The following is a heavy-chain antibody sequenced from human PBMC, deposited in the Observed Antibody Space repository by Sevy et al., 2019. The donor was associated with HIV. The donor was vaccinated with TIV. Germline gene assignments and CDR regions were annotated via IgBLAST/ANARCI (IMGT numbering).Heavy chain of an antibody. CDR2: ISAYNGNT. V-gene: IGHV1-18*01. CDR3: ARDLGYCSSTSCFDYYYYGMDV. CDR1: GYTFTSYG. Sequence: ASVKVSYKASGYTFTSYGISWVRQAPGQGLEWMGWISAYNGNTNYAQKLQGRVTMTTDTSTSTAYMELRSLRSDDTAVYYCARDLGYCSSTSCFDYYYYGMDVWGQGTTVTVSS. J-gene: IGHJ6*02. D-gene: IGHD2-2*01.